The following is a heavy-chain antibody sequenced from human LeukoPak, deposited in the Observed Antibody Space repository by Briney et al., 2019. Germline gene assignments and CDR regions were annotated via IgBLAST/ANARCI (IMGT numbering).Heavy chain of an antibody. D-gene: IGHD3-22*01. CDR3: ARAGVESSGYYAFDV. J-gene: IGHJ3*01. CDR1: GFTFNNYL. V-gene: IGHV3-30-3*01. CDR2: ISSDGINK. Sequence: PGRSLRLSCAASGFTFNNYLMHWVRQAPGKGLEWVAVISSDGINKYYADSVKGRFTISRDNSENTLYLQMNSLRAEDTAVYYCARAGVESSGYYAFDVWGQGTILTFSS.